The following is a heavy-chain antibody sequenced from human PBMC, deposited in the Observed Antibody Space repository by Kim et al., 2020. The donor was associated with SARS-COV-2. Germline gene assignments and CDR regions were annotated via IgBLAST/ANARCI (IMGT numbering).Heavy chain of an antibody. CDR1: GFTFSSYW. J-gene: IGHJ6*02. CDR3: ARDGGYSSSSYYYYGMDV. V-gene: IGHV3-74*01. D-gene: IGHD6-6*01. CDR2: INSDGSST. Sequence: GGSLRLSCAASGFTFSSYWMHWVRQAPGKGLVWVSRINSDGSSTSYADSVKGRFTISRDNAKNTLYLQMNSLRAEDTAVYYCARDGGYSSSSYYYYGMDVWGQGTTVTVSS.